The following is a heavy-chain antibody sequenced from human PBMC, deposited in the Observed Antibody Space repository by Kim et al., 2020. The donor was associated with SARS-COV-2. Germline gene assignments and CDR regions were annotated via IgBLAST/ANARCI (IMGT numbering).Heavy chain of an antibody. Sequence: SETLSLTCTVSGGSISSSSYYWGWIRQPPGKGLEWIGSIYYSGSTYYNPSLKSRVTISVDTSKNQFSLKLSSVTAADTAVYYCARHMNTVGSYYLEGFDYWGQGTLVTVSS. CDR3: ARHMNTVGSYYLEGFDY. CDR2: IYYSGST. J-gene: IGHJ4*02. D-gene: IGHD1-26*01. V-gene: IGHV4-39*01. CDR1: GGSISSSSYY.